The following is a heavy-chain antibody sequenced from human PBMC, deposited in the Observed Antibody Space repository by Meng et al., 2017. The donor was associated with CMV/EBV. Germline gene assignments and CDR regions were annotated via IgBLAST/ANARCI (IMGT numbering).Heavy chain of an antibody. Sequence: QGQLEESGPGLGKPSDTLSLTCTVSGGSSSSYYWSWIRQPAGKGLEWIGRIYTSGSTNYNPSLKSRVTMSVDTSKNQFSLKLSSVTAADTAVYYCARDLMNCSSTSCANWFDPWGQGTLVTVSS. V-gene: IGHV4-4*07. CDR2: IYTSGST. D-gene: IGHD2-2*01. CDR1: GGSSSSYY. CDR3: ARDLMNCSSTSCANWFDP. J-gene: IGHJ5*02.